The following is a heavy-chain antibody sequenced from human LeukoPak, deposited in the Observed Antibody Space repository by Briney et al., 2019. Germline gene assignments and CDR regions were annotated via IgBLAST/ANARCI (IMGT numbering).Heavy chain of an antibody. CDR1: GGSISSSSYY. D-gene: IGHD1-26*01. Sequence: SETLSLTCTVSGGSISSSSYYWSWIRQPPGKGLEWIGYIYYSGSTYYNPSLKSRVTISVDTSKNQFSLKLSSVTAADTAVYYCAREKGGSYLFDYWGQGTLVTVSS. CDR3: AREKGGSYLFDY. V-gene: IGHV4-30-4*08. J-gene: IGHJ4*02. CDR2: IYYSGST.